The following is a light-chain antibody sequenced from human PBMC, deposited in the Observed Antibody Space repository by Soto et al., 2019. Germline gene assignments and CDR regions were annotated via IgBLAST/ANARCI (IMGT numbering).Light chain of an antibody. CDR1: SSNIGNND. V-gene: IGLV1-51*01. CDR3: GEWDRSLRAGV. Sequence: QSVLTQPPSVSAAAGQKVTISCSGSSSNIGNNDVSWYQQLPGAAPKLLIYDDNKRPSGIPDRFSGSKSGTSATLGITGLQTGDEADYYCGEWDRSLRAGVFGGGTKLTVL. CDR2: DDN. J-gene: IGLJ2*01.